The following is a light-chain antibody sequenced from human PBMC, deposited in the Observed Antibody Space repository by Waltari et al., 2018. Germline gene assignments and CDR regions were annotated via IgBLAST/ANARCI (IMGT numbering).Light chain of an antibody. CDR3: SSYTRGSTLA. Sequence: SALTQPASVSGSPGQSITISCTAPSSDIGYYSVVPWYQQHPATAPKLMIYDVSKRPSGVSNRFSGSKSGNTASLTISGLQAEDEADYYCSSYTRGSTLAFGGGTKLTVL. CDR1: SSDIGYYSV. V-gene: IGLV2-14*03. J-gene: IGLJ3*02. CDR2: DVS.